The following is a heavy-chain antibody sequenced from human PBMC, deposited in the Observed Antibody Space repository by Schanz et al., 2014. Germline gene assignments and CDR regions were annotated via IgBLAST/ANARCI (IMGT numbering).Heavy chain of an antibody. J-gene: IGHJ4*02. Sequence: EVQLVESGGGLVQPGGSLRLSCATSGFSFSSYAINWVRQAPGKGLEWVSIIFTDGRTYYADSVKGRFTISRDSSKNTLFLQMNSLRTEDTAVYYCARLDPYCRSGTCSRAFDFWGQGTLVTVSS. CDR3: ARLDPYCRSGTCSRAFDF. CDR1: GFSFSSYA. CDR2: IFTDGRT. V-gene: IGHV3-66*02. D-gene: IGHD2-15*01.